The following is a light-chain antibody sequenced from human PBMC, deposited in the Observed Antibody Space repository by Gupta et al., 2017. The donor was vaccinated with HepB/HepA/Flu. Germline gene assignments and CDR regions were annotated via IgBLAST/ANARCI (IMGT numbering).Light chain of an antibody. CDR1: SSNIGNNY. Sequence: QSVLTQPPSVSAAPGKKVTISCSGSSSNIGNNYVSWYQQLPGTAPKLLIYDNNKRPSGIPDRLSGSKSGTSATLGITGLQTGDEADYYCGTWDSSLSAPVFGGGTKLTVL. J-gene: IGLJ3*02. V-gene: IGLV1-51*01. CDR2: DNN. CDR3: GTWDSSLSAPV.